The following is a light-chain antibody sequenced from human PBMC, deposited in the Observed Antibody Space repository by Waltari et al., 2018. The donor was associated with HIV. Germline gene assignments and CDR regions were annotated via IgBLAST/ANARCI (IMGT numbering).Light chain of an antibody. CDR3: QRTYNAPRT. CDR1: QGISSY. Sequence: DIQLTQSLSTLSASVGGRVTIPGLVSQGISSYLNWYRQKPGKVPKLLIYSASNRQSGVPSRFSGSGSGTDFTLTISSLQPEDVATYYCQRTYNAPRTFGQGTKVEIK. CDR2: SAS. J-gene: IGKJ2*01. V-gene: IGKV1-27*01.